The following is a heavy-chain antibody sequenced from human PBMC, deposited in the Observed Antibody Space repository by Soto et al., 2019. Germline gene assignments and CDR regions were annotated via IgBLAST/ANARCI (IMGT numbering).Heavy chain of an antibody. J-gene: IGHJ4*02. CDR3: ARAAYSTSSPNLDY. V-gene: IGHV4-31*03. CDR2: IHYSGST. D-gene: IGHD6-6*01. CDR1: GGSISSGGYY. Sequence: PSETLSLTCIVSGGSISSGGYYWSWIRHHPGKGLEWIGYIHYSGSTYYNPSLKSRVIISVDTSKNQFSLKLSSVTAADTAVYYCARAAYSTSSPNLDYWGQGTLVTVSS.